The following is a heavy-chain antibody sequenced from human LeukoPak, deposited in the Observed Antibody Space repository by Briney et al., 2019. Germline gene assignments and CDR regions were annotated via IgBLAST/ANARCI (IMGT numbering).Heavy chain of an antibody. Sequence: ASVKVSCKASGYTFTSYGISWVRQAPGQGLEWMGWISAYNGNTNYAQKLQGRVTMTTDTSTSTAYMELRSLRPDDTAVYYCARDVYDFWSGYLPFDYWGQGTLSPSPQ. CDR2: ISAYNGNT. V-gene: IGHV1-18*01. J-gene: IGHJ4*02. CDR3: ARDVYDFWSGYLPFDY. D-gene: IGHD3-3*01. CDR1: GYTFTSYG.